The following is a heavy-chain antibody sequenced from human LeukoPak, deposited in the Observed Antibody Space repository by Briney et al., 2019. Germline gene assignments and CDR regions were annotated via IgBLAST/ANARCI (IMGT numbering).Heavy chain of an antibody. Sequence: SEALSLTCTVSGGSISSYYWSWIRQPAGKGLEWIGRIYTSGSTNYNPSLKSRVTMSVDTSKNQFSLKLSSVTAADTAVYYCARDGKCLLPFDYWGQGTLVTVSS. CDR3: ARDGKCLLPFDY. CDR1: GGSISSYY. J-gene: IGHJ4*02. CDR2: IYTSGST. D-gene: IGHD3-22*01. V-gene: IGHV4-4*07.